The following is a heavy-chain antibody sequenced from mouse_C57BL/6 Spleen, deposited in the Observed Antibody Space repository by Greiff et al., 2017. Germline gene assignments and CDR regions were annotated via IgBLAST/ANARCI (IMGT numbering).Heavy chain of an antibody. Sequence: QVQLQQPGAELVKPGASVKLSCKASGYTFTSYWMHWVKQRPGQGLEWIGMIHPNSGSTNYNEKFKGKATLTADKSSSTAYMELRSLTSEDSAVYFCARSNYKDAMDYWGQGTSVTVSS. D-gene: IGHD2-12*01. CDR3: ARSNYKDAMDY. CDR2: IHPNSGST. J-gene: IGHJ4*01. CDR1: GYTFTSYW. V-gene: IGHV1-64*01.